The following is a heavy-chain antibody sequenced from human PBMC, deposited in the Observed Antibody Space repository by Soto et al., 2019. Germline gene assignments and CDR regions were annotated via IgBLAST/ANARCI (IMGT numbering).Heavy chain of an antibody. D-gene: IGHD3-22*01. CDR1: VFTFSYYT. CDR2: ISGIRDYI. V-gene: IGHV3-21*06. Sequence: LRLSFAASVFTFSYYTVHWVRRAPGKGLEWVSSISGIRDYIRYADSVKGRFTISRDNAKTSLYLQMNSLTAEDTAVYYCAREGVHNYNEYYFDYWGQGTLVTVSS. J-gene: IGHJ4*02. CDR3: AREGVHNYNEYYFDY.